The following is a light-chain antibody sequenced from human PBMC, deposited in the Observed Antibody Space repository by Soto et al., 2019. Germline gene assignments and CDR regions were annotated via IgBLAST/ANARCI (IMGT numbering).Light chain of an antibody. J-gene: IGLJ1*01. CDR3: QSYDASLSAFV. V-gene: IGLV1-40*01. CDR2: VNT. CDR1: SSNIGAIYG. Sequence: QSVLTQPPSVSGAPGQRVTISCTGSSSNIGAIYGVHWYQQLPGTAPKLLIYVNTNRPSGVPDRFPASKSGTSASLAITGLQAEDEADYYCQSYDASLSAFVFGTGTKVTV.